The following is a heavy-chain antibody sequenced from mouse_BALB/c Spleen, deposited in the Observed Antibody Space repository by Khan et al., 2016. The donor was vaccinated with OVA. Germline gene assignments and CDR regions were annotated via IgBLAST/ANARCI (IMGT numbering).Heavy chain of an antibody. J-gene: IGHJ4*01. Sequence: DLVKPGASVKLSCKASGYTFTSYWINWIKQRPGQGLEWIGRIGPGSGSTYYNEVFKGKATLTVDTSSSPAFIQLSSLSSEDSAVYFCARENDYGRTCYAMDYWGQGTSVTVSS. CDR1: GYTFTSYW. CDR2: IGPGSGST. V-gene: IGHV1S41*01. CDR3: ARENDYGRTCYAMDY. D-gene: IGHD1-1*01.